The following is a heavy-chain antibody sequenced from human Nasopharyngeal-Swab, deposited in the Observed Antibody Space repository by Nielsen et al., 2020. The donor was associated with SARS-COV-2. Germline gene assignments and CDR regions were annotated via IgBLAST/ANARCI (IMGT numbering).Heavy chain of an antibody. CDR1: GFDFSRYA. Sequence: GGSLRLSCAASGFDFSRYAMSWVRQAPGKGPEWVSGISGSGTSTYNADSVKGRFTISRDNSKNTLYLQMNSLRADDTAVYYCATDSTPMIGAKIDYWAQEVLVPVSS. J-gene: IGHJ4*02. CDR2: ISGSGTST. CDR3: ATDSTPMIGAKIDY. V-gene: IGHV3-23*01. D-gene: IGHD3-22*01.